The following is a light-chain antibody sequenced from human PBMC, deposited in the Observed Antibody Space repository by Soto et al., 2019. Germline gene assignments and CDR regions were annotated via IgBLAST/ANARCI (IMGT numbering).Light chain of an antibody. J-gene: IGKJ1*01. CDR3: HQYGSSSWT. V-gene: IGKV3-20*01. CDR1: QSVSSSY. CDR2: VAS. Sequence: EIVLTQSPGTLSLSPGERATLSCRASQSVSSSYLAWYQQKPGQAPRLLIYVASSRAPGIPDRFSGSGSGTDFTLTISRLEPEDFAVYYCHQYGSSSWTFGQGTKGEIK.